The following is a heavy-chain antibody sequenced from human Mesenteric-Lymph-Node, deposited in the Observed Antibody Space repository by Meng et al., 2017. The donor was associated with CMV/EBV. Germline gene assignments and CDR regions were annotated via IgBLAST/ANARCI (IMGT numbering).Heavy chain of an antibody. CDR3: ARFGRSLGR. J-gene: IGHJ4*02. CDR2: ISSSSSYI. Sequence: GESLKISCAASGFTFSSYWMNWVRQAPGKGLEWVSSISSSSSYIYYADSVKGRFTISRDNAKNSLYLQMNSLRAEDTAVYYCARFGRSLGRWGQGTLVTVSS. CDR1: GFTFSSYW. V-gene: IGHV3-21*01. D-gene: IGHD3-16*01.